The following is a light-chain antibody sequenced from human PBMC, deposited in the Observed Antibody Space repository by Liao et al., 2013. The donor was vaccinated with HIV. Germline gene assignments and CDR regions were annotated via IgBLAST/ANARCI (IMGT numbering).Light chain of an antibody. CDR1: DLGDRY. V-gene: IGLV3-1*01. Sequence: SYELTQPPSVSVSPGQTATITCSGDDLGDRYACWYQHKPGQSPVLVMYEDSKRPSGIPERFSGSSSGDTATLTISGTQTVDEADYYCQAWDSGTYVFGTGTTVTVL. J-gene: IGLJ1*01. CDR3: QAWDSGTYV. CDR2: EDS.